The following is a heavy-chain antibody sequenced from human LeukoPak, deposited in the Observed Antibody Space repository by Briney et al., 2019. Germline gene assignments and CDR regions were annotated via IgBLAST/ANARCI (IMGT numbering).Heavy chain of an antibody. V-gene: IGHV4-34*01. D-gene: IGHD6-13*01. J-gene: IGHJ4*02. CDR1: AGSFSGYY. CDR3: ARGEQQLIIDY. Sequence: PSETLSLTRAVYAGSFSGYYWSWISQHPGKGLEWIGEITHSASTNYNPSLKGRVSISVDTSKNQFSLKLSSVAAADTAVYYCARGEQQLIIDYWGEGTLVTVSS. CDR2: ITHSAST.